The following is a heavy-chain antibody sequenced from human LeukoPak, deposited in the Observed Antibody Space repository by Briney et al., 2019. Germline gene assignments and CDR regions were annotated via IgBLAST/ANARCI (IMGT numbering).Heavy chain of an antibody. CDR3: AKNRSGGNYSPFDY. CDR2: ISGSGGST. J-gene: IGHJ4*02. CDR1: GFTFSSYA. Sequence: GGSLRLSCAASGFTFSSYAMSWVRQAPGKGLEWVSAISGSGGSTYYADSVKGRFTISRDNSKNTLYLQMDSLRAEDTAVYYCAKNRSGGNYSPFDYWGQGILVTVSS. D-gene: IGHD3-22*01. V-gene: IGHV3-23*01.